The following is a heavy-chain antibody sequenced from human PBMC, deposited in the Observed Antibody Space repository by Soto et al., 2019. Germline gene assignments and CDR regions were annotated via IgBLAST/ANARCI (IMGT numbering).Heavy chain of an antibody. Sequence: VGSLRLSCAASGFTFSSYSMNWVRQAPGKGLEWVSSISSSSSYIYYADSVKGRFTISRDNAKNSLYLQMNSLRAEDTAVYYCARVVVVAASPFDYYGMDVWGQGTTVTVSS. CDR3: ARVVVVAASPFDYYGMDV. J-gene: IGHJ6*02. CDR2: ISSSSSYI. V-gene: IGHV3-21*01. D-gene: IGHD2-15*01. CDR1: GFTFSSYS.